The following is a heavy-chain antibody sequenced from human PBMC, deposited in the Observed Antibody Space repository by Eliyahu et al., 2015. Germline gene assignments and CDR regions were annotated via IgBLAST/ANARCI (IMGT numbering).Heavy chain of an antibody. J-gene: IGHJ5*02. CDR3: ARLMVRGVLARAWFDP. CDR1: GXPISXSSYX. V-gene: IGHV4-39*01. CDR2: IYYSGST. D-gene: IGHD3-10*01. Sequence: QLQLQESGPGLVKPSETLSLTCTVXGXPISXSSYXWGWIRQPPGXGLEWIGSIYYSGSTYYNPSLKSRVTISVDTSKNQFSLKLSSVTAADTAVYYCARLMVRGVLARAWFDPWGQGTLVTVSS.